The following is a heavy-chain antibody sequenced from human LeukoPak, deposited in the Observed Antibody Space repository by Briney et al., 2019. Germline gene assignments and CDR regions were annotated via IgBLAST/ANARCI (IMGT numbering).Heavy chain of an antibody. CDR3: ARGIAPGSTIFGVVKSYYYYMDV. D-gene: IGHD3-3*01. J-gene: IGHJ6*03. CDR2: ISAYNGNT. V-gene: IGHV1-18*01. CDR1: GYTFTSYG. Sequence: GASVTVSCKASGYTFTSYGISWVRQAPGQGLEWMGWISAYNGNTNYAQKLQGRVTMTTDTSTSTAYMELRSLRSDDTAVYYCARGIAPGSTIFGVVKSYYYYMDVWGKGTTVTVSS.